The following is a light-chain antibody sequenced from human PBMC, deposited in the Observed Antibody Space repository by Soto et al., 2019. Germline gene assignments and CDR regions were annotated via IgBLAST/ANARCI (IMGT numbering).Light chain of an antibody. Sequence: QSVVTQPPSASGSPGQSVTISCTGTSSEVGGYNYVSWYQQHPGKAPKLMIYEVSKRPSGVPDRFSGSKSGNTASLTVSGLQAEDEADYYCSSYAGSNNFEVFGTGTKVTVL. CDR2: EVS. V-gene: IGLV2-8*01. CDR3: SSYAGSNNFEV. J-gene: IGLJ1*01. CDR1: SSEVGGYNY.